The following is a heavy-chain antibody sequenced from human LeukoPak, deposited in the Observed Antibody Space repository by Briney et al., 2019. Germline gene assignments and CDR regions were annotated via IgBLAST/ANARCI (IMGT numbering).Heavy chain of an antibody. CDR1: GYTFTSYY. D-gene: IGHD1-26*01. J-gene: IGHJ5*02. CDR3: ATAKYSGRQNWFDP. CDR2: INPSGGST. V-gene: IGHV1-46*01. Sequence: ASVKVSCKASGYTFTSYYMHWVRQAPGQGLEWMGIINPSGGSTNYAQKFQGRVTMTEDTSTDTAYMELSSLRSEDTAVYYCATAKYSGRQNWFDPWGQGTLVTVSS.